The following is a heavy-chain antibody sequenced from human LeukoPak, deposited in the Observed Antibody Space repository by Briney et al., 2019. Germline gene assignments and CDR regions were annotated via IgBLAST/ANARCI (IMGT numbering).Heavy chain of an antibody. D-gene: IGHD6-6*01. CDR1: GGSISSSSYY. J-gene: IGHJ6*03. CDR3: ARHEKGAWQLVRYYYYMDV. CDR2: IYYSGST. V-gene: IGHV4-39*01. Sequence: SETLSLTCTVSGGSISSSSYYWGWIRQPPGKGLEWIGSIYYSGSTYYNPSLKSRVTISVDTSKNQFSLKLSSVTAADTAVYYCARHEKGAWQLVRYYYYMDVWGKGTTVTVSS.